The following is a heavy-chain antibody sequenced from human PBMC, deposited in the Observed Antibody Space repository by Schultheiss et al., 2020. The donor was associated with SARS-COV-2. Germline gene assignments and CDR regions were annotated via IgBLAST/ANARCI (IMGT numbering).Heavy chain of an antibody. Sequence: SETLSLTCAVYGGSFSGYYWSWIRQHPGKGLEWIGEINHSGSTNYNPSLKSRVTMSVDTSKNQFSLKLSSVTAADTAVYYCARDSYSGSYGTHWGQGTLVTVSS. V-gene: IGHV4-34*01. J-gene: IGHJ1*01. CDR1: GGSFSGYY. CDR2: INHSGST. D-gene: IGHD1-26*01. CDR3: ARDSYSGSYGTH.